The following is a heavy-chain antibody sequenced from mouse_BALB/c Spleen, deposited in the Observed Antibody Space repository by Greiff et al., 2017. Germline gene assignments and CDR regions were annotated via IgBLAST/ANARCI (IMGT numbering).Heavy chain of an antibody. CDR1: GFTFSSYT. V-gene: IGHV5-12-2*01. CDR3: ARQITTVVAFYWYFDV. D-gene: IGHD1-1*01. J-gene: IGHJ1*01. Sequence: EVKLVESGGGLVQPGGSLKLSCAASGFTFSSYTMSWVRQTPEKRLEWVAYISNGGGSTYYPDTVKGRFTISRDNAKNTLYLQMSSLKSEDTAMYYCARQITTVVAFYWYFDVWGAGTTVTVSS. CDR2: ISNGGGST.